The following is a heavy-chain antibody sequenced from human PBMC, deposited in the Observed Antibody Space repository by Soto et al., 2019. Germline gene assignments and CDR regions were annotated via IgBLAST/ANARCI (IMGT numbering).Heavy chain of an antibody. CDR1: GYSFTDYG. D-gene: IGHD2-15*01. CDR3: ARDPSLYGGHTHHDH. J-gene: IGHJ4*01. Sequence: GASVKVSCKTFGYSFTDYGMSWVRQAPGQGLEWLGWVSGSTGRREYGQKFRGRLTMTMETPTTTAYMDLTNLSSGDTAVYYCARDPSLYGGHTHHDHWG. V-gene: IGHV1-18*01. CDR2: VSGSTGRR.